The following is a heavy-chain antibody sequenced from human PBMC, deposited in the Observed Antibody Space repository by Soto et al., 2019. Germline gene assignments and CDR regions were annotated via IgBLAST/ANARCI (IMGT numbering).Heavy chain of an antibody. J-gene: IGHJ5*02. CDR1: GFTFSSYG. Sequence: QVQLVESGGGVVQPGTSLRLSCEASGFTFSSYGIHWVRQAPGKRLEWVAVIWHDGSYKYYADYVKGRFTISRDNSKNTLYLEMNSLRAEDTAIYYCARDVKAVAGLDLWGQGTLVSVS. V-gene: IGHV3-33*01. CDR3: ARDVKAVAGLDL. CDR2: IWHDGSYK. D-gene: IGHD6-19*01.